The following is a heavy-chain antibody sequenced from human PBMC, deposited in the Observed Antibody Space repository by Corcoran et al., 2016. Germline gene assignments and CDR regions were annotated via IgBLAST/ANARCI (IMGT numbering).Heavy chain of an antibody. CDR2: IWYDGSNK. J-gene: IGHJ2*01. CDR1: GFTFRNYG. V-gene: IGHV3-33*01. Sequence: QVQLVESGGGVVQPGRSLRLSCAASGFTFRNYGMHWVRQAPGKGLEWVTFIWYDGSNKYDVDSVEGRFTISRDNSKNTLSRQMNSLRAEDTAIYFCARDRDSSYYDLWGRGTLVTVSS. CDR3: ARDRDSSYYDL. D-gene: IGHD2-15*01.